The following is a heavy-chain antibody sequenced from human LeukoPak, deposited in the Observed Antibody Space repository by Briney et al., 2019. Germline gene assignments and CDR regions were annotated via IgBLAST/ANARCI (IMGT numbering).Heavy chain of an antibody. Sequence: GASVKVSCKASGGTFSSYAISRVRQAPGQGLEWMGRIIPILGIANYAQKFQGRVTITADKSTSTAYMELSSLRSEDTAVYYCARPHHYSSGWNDAFDIWGQGTMVTVSS. J-gene: IGHJ3*02. V-gene: IGHV1-69*04. CDR3: ARPHHYSSGWNDAFDI. CDR2: IIPILGIA. CDR1: GGTFSSYA. D-gene: IGHD6-19*01.